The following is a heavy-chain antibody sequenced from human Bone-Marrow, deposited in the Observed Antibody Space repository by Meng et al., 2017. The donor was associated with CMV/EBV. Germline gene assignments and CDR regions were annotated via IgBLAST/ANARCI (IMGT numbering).Heavy chain of an antibody. CDR3: ARDSGSLEGDATNFDY. D-gene: IGHD1-26*01. CDR2: IYHSGST. CDR1: GYSISSGYY. J-gene: IGHJ4*02. Sequence: SETLSLTCTVSGYSISSGYYWGWIRQPPGKGLEWIGSIYHSGSTNYNPSLKSRVTISVDTSKNQFSLKLSSVTAADTAVYYCARDSGSLEGDATNFDYWGQGTLVTVSS. V-gene: IGHV4-38-2*02.